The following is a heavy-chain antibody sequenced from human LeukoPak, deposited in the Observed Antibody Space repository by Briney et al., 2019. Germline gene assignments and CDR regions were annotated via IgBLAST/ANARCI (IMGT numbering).Heavy chain of an antibody. D-gene: IGHD6-19*01. CDR1: GDSISSYY. CDR2: WST. V-gene: IGHV4-4*07. J-gene: IGHJ6*02. CDR3: ARAIPRYSSGWYAPGMDV. Sequence: ASETLSFTCTVSGDSISSYYWSWIRQPAGKGLEWIGRWSTNYNPSLKSRVTMSVDTSKNQISLKLSSVTAADTAVYYCARAIPRYSSGWYAPGMDVWGQGTTVTVSS.